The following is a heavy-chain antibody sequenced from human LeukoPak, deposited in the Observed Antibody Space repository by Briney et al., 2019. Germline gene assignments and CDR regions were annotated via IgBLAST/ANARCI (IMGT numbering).Heavy chain of an antibody. V-gene: IGHV7-4-1*02. D-gene: IGHD3-10*01. J-gene: IGHJ6*02. Sequence: ASVKVSCKASGYTFTTYPINWVRQAPGQGLEWMGWINTNTGNPTYAQGFTGRFVFSLDTSVSTAYLQISSLKAEDTAVYYCARQMVRGVIGSGMDVWGQGTTVTVSS. CDR3: ARQMVRGVIGSGMDV. CDR1: GYTFTTYP. CDR2: INTNTGNP.